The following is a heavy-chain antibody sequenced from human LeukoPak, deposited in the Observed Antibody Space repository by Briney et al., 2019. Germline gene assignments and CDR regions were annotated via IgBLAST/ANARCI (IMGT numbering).Heavy chain of an antibody. D-gene: IGHD4-11*01. CDR3: AKRTVNYPFDF. Sequence: PGGSLRLSCAASGFTLSSFAMNWVRQAPGKALEWVSAISGSGVSTFYADSVKGRFTISRDNSENTLYLQMNSLRAADTAVSYCAKRTVNYPFDFWGQGTLLTVSS. J-gene: IGHJ4*02. CDR2: ISGSGVST. V-gene: IGHV3-23*01. CDR1: GFTLSSFA.